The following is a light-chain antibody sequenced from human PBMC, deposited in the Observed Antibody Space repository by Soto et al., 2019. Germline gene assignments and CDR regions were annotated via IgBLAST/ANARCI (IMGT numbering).Light chain of an antibody. J-gene: IGKJ1*01. CDR2: DAS. Sequence: DIQMTQSPSTLSASVGDRVTITCRASQSIRSWLAWYQQKPGKAPQLLIYDASNLESGVPSRFSGSGSGTEFALTISRRQPDVFATYYCQQYDSCSKTFGRGTKVEVK. CDR1: QSIRSW. CDR3: QQYDSCSKT. V-gene: IGKV1-5*01.